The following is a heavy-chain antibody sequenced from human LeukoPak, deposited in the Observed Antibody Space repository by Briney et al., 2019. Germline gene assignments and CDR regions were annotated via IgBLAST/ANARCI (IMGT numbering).Heavy chain of an antibody. V-gene: IGHV7-4-1*02. J-gene: IGHJ4*02. D-gene: IGHD6-19*01. CDR1: GGTFSSYA. CDR2: INTNTGNP. Sequence: ASVKVSCKASGGTFSSYAISWVRQAPGQGLEWMGWINTNTGNPTYAQGFTGRFVFSLDTSVSTAYLQISSLKAEDTAVYYCARDLGYSSGQPGDYWGQGTLVTVSS. CDR3: ARDLGYSSGQPGDY.